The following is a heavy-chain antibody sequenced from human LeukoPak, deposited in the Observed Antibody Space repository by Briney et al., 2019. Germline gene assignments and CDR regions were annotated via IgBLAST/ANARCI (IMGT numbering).Heavy chain of an antibody. D-gene: IGHD6-19*01. CDR2: INHSGST. Sequence: SETLSLTCAVYGGSFSGYYWSWIRQPPGKGLEWIGEINHSGSTNYNPSLKSRVTISVVKSKNQFSLKLSSVTAADTAVYYCARDPRGGYSSLPGYYFDYWGQGTLVTVSS. V-gene: IGHV4-34*01. J-gene: IGHJ4*02. CDR1: GGSFSGYY. CDR3: ARDPRGGYSSLPGYYFDY.